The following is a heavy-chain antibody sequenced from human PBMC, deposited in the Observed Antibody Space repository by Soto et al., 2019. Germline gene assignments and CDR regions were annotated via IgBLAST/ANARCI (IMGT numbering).Heavy chain of an antibody. CDR2: IYPGDSDT. V-gene: IGHV5-51*01. J-gene: IGHJ6*02. D-gene: IGHD1-7*01. CDR1: GYSFTSYW. Sequence: PGESLKISCKGSGYSFTSYWIGWVRQMPGKGLEWMGIIYPGDSDTRYSPSFQGQVTISADKSISTAYLQWSSLKASDTAMYYCARSLLRTTEYYYYGMDVWGQGTTVTVSS. CDR3: ARSLLRTTEYYYYGMDV.